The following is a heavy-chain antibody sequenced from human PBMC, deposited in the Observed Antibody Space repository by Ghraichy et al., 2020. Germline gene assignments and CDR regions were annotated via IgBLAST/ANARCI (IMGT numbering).Heavy chain of an antibody. CDR3: ARQLRTRLYYFDY. CDR1: GGTFSSYA. D-gene: IGHD4-17*01. CDR2: IIPILGIA. Sequence: SVKVSCKASGGTFSSYAISWVRQAPGQGLEWMGRIIPILGIANYAQKFQGRVTITADKSTSTAYMELSSLRSEDTVVYYCARQLRTRLYYFDYWGQGTLVTVSS. J-gene: IGHJ4*02. V-gene: IGHV1-69*04.